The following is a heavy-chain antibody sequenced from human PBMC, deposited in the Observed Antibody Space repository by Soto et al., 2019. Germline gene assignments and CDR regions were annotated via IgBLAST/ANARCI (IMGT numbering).Heavy chain of an antibody. J-gene: IGHJ4*02. CDR3: ARHDQRSGRFDN. Sequence: SETLSLTCTVSGGSISSGGYYWGWVRLPPGKGLEWIGHIFYSGRTYYSPSLKTRVTTSVDTPKNQFSLKVNSVTAADTAVYYCARHDQRSGRFDNWGQGTLVTVSS. CDR1: GGSISSGGYY. CDR2: IFYSGRT. D-gene: IGHD5-12*01. V-gene: IGHV4-39*01.